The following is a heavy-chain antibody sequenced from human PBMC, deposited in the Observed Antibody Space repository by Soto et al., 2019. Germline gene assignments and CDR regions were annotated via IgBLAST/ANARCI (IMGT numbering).Heavy chain of an antibody. V-gene: IGHV2-5*02. Sequence: QITLKESGPPLVKPTQTLTLTCTFSGFSLTTSGVGVGWIRQPPGEALEWLALIYWDDDKRYSPSLKNRLTITKDTSKNQVVLTMTNVDPVDTATYYCAHRLYGTGQAWNFGYFDYWGQGNLVTVSS. D-gene: IGHD1-7*01. CDR2: IYWDDDK. J-gene: IGHJ4*02. CDR1: GFSLTTSGVG. CDR3: AHRLYGTGQAWNFGYFDY.